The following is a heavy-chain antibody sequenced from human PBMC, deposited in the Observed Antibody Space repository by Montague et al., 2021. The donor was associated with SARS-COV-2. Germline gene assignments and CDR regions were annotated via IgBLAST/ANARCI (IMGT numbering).Heavy chain of an antibody. D-gene: IGHD2-2*01. J-gene: IGHJ4*02. V-gene: IGHV4-34*01. CDR3: ARGYCSSTTCYRSLHY. CDR1: RGSFSGYY. CDR2: INYSGGV. Sequence: SETLSLTCTVHRGSFSGYYWTWIRQPPGKGLEWIGEINYSGGVNYNPSLKSRVTISVDTSKNHFSLKLRSVTAADTAIYYCARGYCSSTTCYRSLHYWGQGTLVAVSS.